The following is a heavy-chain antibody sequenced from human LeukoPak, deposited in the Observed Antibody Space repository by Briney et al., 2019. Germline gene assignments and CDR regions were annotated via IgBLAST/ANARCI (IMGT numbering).Heavy chain of an antibody. CDR2: INPNSGNT. V-gene: IGHV1-8*02. D-gene: IGHD1-26*01. CDR1: GYTFTGYY. J-gene: IGHJ4*02. CDR3: ASVGGVNNFDY. Sequence: EASVKVSCKASGYTFTGYYMHWVRQAPGQGLEWMGWINPNSGNTGYAQKFQGRVTMTRNTSISTAYMELSSLRSEDTAVYYCASVGGVNNFDYWGQGTLVTVSS.